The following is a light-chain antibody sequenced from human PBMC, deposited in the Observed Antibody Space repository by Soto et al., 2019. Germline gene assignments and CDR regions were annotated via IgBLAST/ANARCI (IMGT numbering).Light chain of an antibody. J-gene: IGLJ1*01. V-gene: IGLV2-8*01. CDR3: SSYAGSNNYV. CDR1: SSDVGGYNY. Sequence: QAVLTQPPSASGFPGQSVTISCTGTSSDVGGYNYVSWYQQHPGKAPKLMIYDVSKRPSGIPDRFSGSKSGNTASLTVSGLQAEDEADYYCSSYAGSNNYVFGTGTKVTVL. CDR2: DVS.